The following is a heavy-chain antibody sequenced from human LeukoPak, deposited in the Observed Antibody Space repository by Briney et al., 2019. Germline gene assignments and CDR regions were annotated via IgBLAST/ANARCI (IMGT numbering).Heavy chain of an antibody. V-gene: IGHV3-21*01. CDR3: AASSPIAEAGKTSDY. Sequence: GGSLRLSCAASGFTFSTSAMNWVRQAPGKGLEWVSSITTTSDYIFYADSVKGRFTVSRDNAKNSLYLQLNSLRAEDTAVYYCAASSPIAEAGKTSDYWGQGTLVTVSS. CDR2: ITTTSDYI. J-gene: IGHJ4*02. CDR1: GFTFSTSA. D-gene: IGHD6-19*01.